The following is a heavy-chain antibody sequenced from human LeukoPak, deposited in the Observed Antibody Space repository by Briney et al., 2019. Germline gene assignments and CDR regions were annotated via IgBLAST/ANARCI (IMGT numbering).Heavy chain of an antibody. J-gene: IGHJ3*02. CDR1: GYSFTSYW. CDR3: ARHFRRSLDAFDI. CDR2: IYPGDSDT. D-gene: IGHD4-17*01. V-gene: IGHV5-51*01. Sequence: GESLKISCKGSGYSFTSYWIGWVRQMPGKGLEWMGIIYPGDSDTRYSPSFQGQVTISADKSISTAYLQWSSLKASDTAMYYCARHFRRSLDAFDIWGQGTMVTVSS.